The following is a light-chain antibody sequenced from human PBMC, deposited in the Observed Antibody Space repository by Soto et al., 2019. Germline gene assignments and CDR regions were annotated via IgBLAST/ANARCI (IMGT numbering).Light chain of an antibody. V-gene: IGKV3-15*01. Sequence: EIVMTQSPATLSVSPGERATLSCRASQSVSSNLAWYQQKPGQAPRLLIYGASTRATGIPARFSGSGSGTEFTLTISSLQSEDSPVYYCQQYNNWPPWTFGHGTQVDIK. CDR3: QQYNNWPPWT. CDR1: QSVSSN. J-gene: IGKJ1*01. CDR2: GAS.